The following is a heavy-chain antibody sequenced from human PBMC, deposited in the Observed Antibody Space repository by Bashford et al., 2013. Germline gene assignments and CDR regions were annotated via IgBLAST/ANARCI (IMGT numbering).Heavy chain of an antibody. J-gene: IGHJ4*02. CDR2: ISYDGSNK. CDR3: AREGMVRGVIGYFDY. Sequence: GSLRLSCAASGFTFSSYAMHWVRQAPGKGLEWVAVISYDGSNKYYADSVKGRFTISRDNSKNTLYLQMNSLRAEDTAVYYCAREGMVRGVIGYFDYWGQGTLVTVSS. CDR1: GFTFSSYA. D-gene: IGHD3-10*01. V-gene: IGHV3-30-3*01.